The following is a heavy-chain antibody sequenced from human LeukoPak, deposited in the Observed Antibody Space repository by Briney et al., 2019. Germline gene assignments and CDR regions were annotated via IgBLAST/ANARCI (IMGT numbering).Heavy chain of an antibody. Sequence: GGSLRLSCAASGFTFDDYAMHWVRQAPGKGLEWVSGISWHSGSIGYAVSVKGRFTVSRDNAKNSLYLQMNSLRAEDTALYYCAKAMVRGVRDRSSYYYFDYWGQGTLVTVSS. CDR1: GFTFDDYA. V-gene: IGHV3-9*01. D-gene: IGHD3-10*01. CDR2: ISWHSGSI. CDR3: AKAMVRGVRDRSSYYYFDY. J-gene: IGHJ4*02.